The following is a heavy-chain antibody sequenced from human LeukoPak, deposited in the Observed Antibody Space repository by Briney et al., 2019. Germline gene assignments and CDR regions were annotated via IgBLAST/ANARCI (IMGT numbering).Heavy chain of an antibody. D-gene: IGHD5-18*01. CDR1: GFTFTNYW. CDR2: INHDGSST. V-gene: IGHV3-74*01. Sequence: GGSLRLSSAASGFTFTNYWMHWVRQVPGKGLVWVSHINHDGSSTNYADSVKGRFTISRDNAKNTLYLQMNSLTAEDTAVYYCARDLGYNSASWGQGTVVTVSS. J-gene: IGHJ5*02. CDR3: ARDLGYNSAS.